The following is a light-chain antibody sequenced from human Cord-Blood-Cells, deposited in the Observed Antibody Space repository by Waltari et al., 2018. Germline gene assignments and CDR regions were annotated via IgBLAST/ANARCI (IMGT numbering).Light chain of an antibody. V-gene: IGLV2-18*02. J-gene: IGLJ2*01. CDR2: EVS. Sequence: QSALTQPPSVSGSPGQSITISCTGTSSDVGSYNRVSWYQQPPGTAPKLMIYEVSKRPSGVPDRFSGSKSGNTASLTISGLQAEDEADYYCSSYTSSSTFVFGGGTKLTVL. CDR1: SSDVGSYNR. CDR3: SSYTSSSTFV.